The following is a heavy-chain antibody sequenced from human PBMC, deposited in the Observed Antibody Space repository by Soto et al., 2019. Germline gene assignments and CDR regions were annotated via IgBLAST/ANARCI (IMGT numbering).Heavy chain of an antibody. CDR1: GFTFSNAW. CDR3: AKGQWLDDC. V-gene: IGHV3-7*01. CDR2: IKKDGSET. Sequence: LRLSCAASGFTFSNAWMNWVRQAPGKGLEWVANIKKDGSETYYVESVKGRFTISRDNAKNSLFLQMNSLTGEDTARYYRAKGQWLDDCWGRGTPVTVSS. D-gene: IGHD6-19*01. J-gene: IGHJ4*02.